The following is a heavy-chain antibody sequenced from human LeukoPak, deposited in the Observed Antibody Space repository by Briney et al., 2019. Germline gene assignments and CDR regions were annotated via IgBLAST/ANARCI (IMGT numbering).Heavy chain of an antibody. D-gene: IGHD1-26*01. V-gene: IGHV3-30*16. CDR3: ARKLGGFVGATPLDY. CDR2: ISYDGNIK. CDR1: LVTSISYA. J-gene: IGHJ4*02. Sequence: RGCPRLSCAPSLVTSISYAMHCGSDRPGKRVRCVSSISYDGNIKDYTDSVKGRFTISRDNSTSTLSLQKCRVKIDETAVFYCARKLGGFVGATPLDYWGQGTLITVSS.